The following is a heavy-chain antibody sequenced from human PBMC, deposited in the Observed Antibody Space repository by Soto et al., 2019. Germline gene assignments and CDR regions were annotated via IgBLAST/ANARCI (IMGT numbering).Heavy chain of an antibody. J-gene: IGHJ5*02. D-gene: IGHD3-10*01. CDR1: GVTLGTSD. Sequence: HPAGSLDLSWAASGVTLGTSDVSGVRQPPGEGLEWVSTIDGSGGTTYYADSVKGRFTISRDNTSNTVHLQMNSLRGDDTALYYCVKNSGWFNTWGQGALVTVSS. V-gene: IGHV3-23*01. CDR3: VKNSGWFNT. CDR2: IDGSGGTT.